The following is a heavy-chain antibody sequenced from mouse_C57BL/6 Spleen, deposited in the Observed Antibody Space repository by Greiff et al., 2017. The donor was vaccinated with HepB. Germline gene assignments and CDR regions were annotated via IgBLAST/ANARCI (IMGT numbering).Heavy chain of an antibody. J-gene: IGHJ3*01. CDR1: GYTFTSYW. V-gene: IGHV1-69*01. CDR3: ARRNGSSYGFAY. Sequence: VQLQQPGAELVMPGASVKLSCKASGYTFTSYWMHWVKQRPGQGLEWIGEIDPSDSYTNYNQTFKGKSTLTVDKSSSTAYMQLSSLTSEDSAVYYCARRNGSSYGFAYWGQGTLVTVSA. CDR2: IDPSDSYT. D-gene: IGHD1-1*01.